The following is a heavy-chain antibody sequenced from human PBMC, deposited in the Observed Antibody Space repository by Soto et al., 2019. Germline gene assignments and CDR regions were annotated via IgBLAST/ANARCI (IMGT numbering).Heavy chain of an antibody. V-gene: IGHV3-7*01. CDR2: IKQDGSEN. D-gene: IGHD6-19*01. J-gene: IGHJ4*02. CDR3: ARPPGSGWMFYFDG. CDR1: GFTFSSYW. Sequence: GGSLRLSCAASGFTFSSYWMSWVRQTPGKGLEWVANIKQDGSENSYVDSVKGRFTISRDNAKNSLYLQMDSLRAEDTAVYYCARPPGSGWMFYFDGGGEETLVTVPS.